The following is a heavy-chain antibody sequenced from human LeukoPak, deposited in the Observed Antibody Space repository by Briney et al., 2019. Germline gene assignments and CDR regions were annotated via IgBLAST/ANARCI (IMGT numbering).Heavy chain of an antibody. Sequence: SETLSLTCTVSGGSISRSNYYWAWIRQPPGKGLEWIGSMYYSESTYSGSTYYNPSLKSRVTISVDTSKNQFPLKLNSVTAADTAVYYCARGRNLEWFDYWGQGTLVTVSS. J-gene: IGHJ5*01. CDR1: GGSISRSNYY. D-gene: IGHD3-3*01. CDR2: MYYSESTYSGST. CDR3: ARGRNLEWFDY. V-gene: IGHV4-39*06.